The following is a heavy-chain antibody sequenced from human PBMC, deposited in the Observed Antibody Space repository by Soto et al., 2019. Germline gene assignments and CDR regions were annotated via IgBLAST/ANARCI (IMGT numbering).Heavy chain of an antibody. CDR3: ASDRAVSARGSFDY. CDR2: IYHSGST. V-gene: IGHV4-4*02. J-gene: IGHJ4*02. D-gene: IGHD6-19*01. CDR1: GGSVSSTNW. Sequence: QVQLQESGPGLVEPSGTLSLTCAVSGGSVSSTNWWSWVRQPPGKGLEWIGEIYHSGSTYYNPSLKSRVTISVDKSKNQFSLRLSSVTAAATAVYFCASDRAVSARGSFDYWGQGTLVTVSS.